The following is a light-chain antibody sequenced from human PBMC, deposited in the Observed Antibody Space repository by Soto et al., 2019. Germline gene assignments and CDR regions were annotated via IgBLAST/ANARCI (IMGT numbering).Light chain of an antibody. V-gene: IGKV1-27*01. CDR3: QNYNSAPWT. J-gene: IGKJ1*01. CDR1: QGISNN. Sequence: DIQMTQSPSSLSASVGDRVTISCRASQGISNNLAWYRQKPGQVPKLLIYAASTVQSGVPSRFSGTGSGTDFTLTISSLQPEDVATYFCQNYNSAPWTCAQGTMVDIK. CDR2: AAS.